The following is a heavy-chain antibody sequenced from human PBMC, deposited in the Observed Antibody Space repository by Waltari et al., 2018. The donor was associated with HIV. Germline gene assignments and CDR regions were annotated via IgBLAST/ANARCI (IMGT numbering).Heavy chain of an antibody. D-gene: IGHD1-26*01. CDR3: ARRGSSGSYWFDP. CDR1: GYTFTAYY. CDR2: INPKCGCT. Sequence: QVQLVQSGAEVKKRGASVKVSCKASGYTFTAYYMHGVRQAPGQGLECKGRINPKCGCTNYAQKFQGRVTRTRDTSISTAYMERSRLRSDDTAVYYWARRGSSGSYWFDPWGQGTLVTVSS. J-gene: IGHJ5*02. V-gene: IGHV1-2*06.